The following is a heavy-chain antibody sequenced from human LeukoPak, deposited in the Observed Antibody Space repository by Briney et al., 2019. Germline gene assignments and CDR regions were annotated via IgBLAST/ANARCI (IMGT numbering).Heavy chain of an antibody. CDR2: ISSSSSYI. V-gene: IGHV3-21*01. D-gene: IGHD3-3*01. CDR1: GFTFSSYS. CDR3: ARVIPSYYDFWSGYYVDY. Sequence: PGGSLRLSCAASGFTFSSYSMNWVRQAPGKGLEWVSSISSSSSYIYYADSVKGRFTISRDNAKNSLYLQMDSLRAEDTAVYYCARVIPSYYDFWSGYYVDYWGQGTLVTVSS. J-gene: IGHJ4*02.